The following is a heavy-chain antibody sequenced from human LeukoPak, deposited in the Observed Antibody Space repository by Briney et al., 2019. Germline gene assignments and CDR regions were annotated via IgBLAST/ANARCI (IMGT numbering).Heavy chain of an antibody. Sequence: PGGSLRLSCGASGFIFSNFWMSWVRQAPGKGLEWVANIKQDGSEKYYVDSVKGGFTISRDDAKNSLYLQKNSLRSEHTAVYYCARPTRAMVNSGVFDSWGQGTLVTVSS. CDR1: GFIFSNFW. D-gene: IGHD5-18*01. V-gene: IGHV3-7*03. CDR3: ARPTRAMVNSGVFDS. CDR2: IKQDGSEK. J-gene: IGHJ4*02.